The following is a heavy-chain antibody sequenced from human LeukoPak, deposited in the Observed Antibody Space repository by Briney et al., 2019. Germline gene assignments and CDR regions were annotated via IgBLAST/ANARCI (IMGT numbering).Heavy chain of an antibody. CDR2: ISGNGRST. D-gene: IGHD2-2*01. CDR3: ARDPSVCTGCVDALDI. V-gene: IGHV3-43*02. CDR1: GFTFDDCA. J-gene: IGHJ3*02. Sequence: PGGSLRLSCAASGFTFDDCAMYWVRQAPGKGLEWVSLISGNGRSTYYADSVKGRFTISRDDAKNSLYLQMNSLRDEDTAVYYCARDPSVCTGCVDALDIWGQGTMVTVSS.